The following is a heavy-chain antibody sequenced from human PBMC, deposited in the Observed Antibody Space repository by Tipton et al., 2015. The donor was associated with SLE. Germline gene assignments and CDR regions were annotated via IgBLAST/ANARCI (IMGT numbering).Heavy chain of an antibody. J-gene: IGHJ3*02. V-gene: IGHV3-9*01. D-gene: IGHD3-22*01. CDR2: VSWNSGSI. Sequence: RSLRLSCVASGYTFDDYAMHWVRQAPGKGLEWVSGVSWNSGSIGYGDSVKGRFSISRGNAKNSLYLQMNSLRGEDTALYYCAKAVWAPMKDAFDIWGQGTMVTVSS. CDR3: AKAVWAPMKDAFDI. CDR1: GYTFDDYA.